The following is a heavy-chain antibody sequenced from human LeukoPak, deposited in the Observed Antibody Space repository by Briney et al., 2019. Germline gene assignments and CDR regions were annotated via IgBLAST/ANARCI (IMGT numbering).Heavy chain of an antibody. CDR1: GGTFSSYA. CDR2: IIPIFGTA. D-gene: IGHD1-1*01. CDR3: ARDQSWNEGFDY. J-gene: IGHJ4*02. Sequence: SVKVSCKASGGTFSSYAISWVRQAPGQGLEWMGGIIPIFGTANYAQKFQGRVTITADESTSTAYMELSSLRSEDTAVYYCARDQSWNEGFDYWGQGTLVTVSS. V-gene: IGHV1-69*13.